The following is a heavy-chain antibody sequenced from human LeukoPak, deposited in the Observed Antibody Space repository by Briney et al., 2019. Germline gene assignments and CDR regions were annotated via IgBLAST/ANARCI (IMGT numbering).Heavy chain of an antibody. J-gene: IGHJ4*02. CDR1: GFTVSSNY. Sequence: GGSLRLSCAASGFTVSSNYMSWVRQAPGKGLEWVSLIYGGGSTYYADSVKGRFTISRDNAKNTLFLQMNSLRAEDTAVYYCSRAYDSGTYSSFDSWGQGTLVTVTS. D-gene: IGHD3-10*01. CDR3: SRAYDSGTYSSFDS. CDR2: IYGGGST. V-gene: IGHV3-53*01.